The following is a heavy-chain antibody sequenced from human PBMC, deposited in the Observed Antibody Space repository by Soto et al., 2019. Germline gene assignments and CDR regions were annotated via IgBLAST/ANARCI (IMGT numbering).Heavy chain of an antibody. V-gene: IGHV3-30*18. Sequence: GGSLRLSCAASGFTFSSYGMHWVRQAPGKGLEWVAVISYDGSNKYYADSVKGRFTISRDNSKNTLYLQMNSLRAEDTAVYYCAKSHGHPMTLFDYWGQGTLVTVSS. CDR2: ISYDGSNK. CDR1: GFTFSSYG. CDR3: AKSHGHPMTLFDY. J-gene: IGHJ4*02.